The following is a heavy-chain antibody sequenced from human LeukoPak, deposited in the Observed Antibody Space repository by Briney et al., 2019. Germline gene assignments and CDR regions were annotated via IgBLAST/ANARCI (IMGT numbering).Heavy chain of an antibody. V-gene: IGHV1-69*13. CDR2: IIPIFGTA. J-gene: IGHJ4*02. Sequence: ASVKVSCKAPGGSFGRYAIRWVRQAPGQGLEWMGGIIPIFGTANYAQKFQGRVTITADESTSTAYMELSSLRSEDTAVYYCATPPPSGNSFDYWGQGTLVTVSS. CDR3: ATPPPSGNSFDY. CDR1: GGSFGRYA. D-gene: IGHD2-15*01.